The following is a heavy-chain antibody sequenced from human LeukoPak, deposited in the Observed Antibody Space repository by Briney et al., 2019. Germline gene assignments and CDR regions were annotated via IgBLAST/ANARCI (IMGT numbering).Heavy chain of an antibody. D-gene: IGHD6-19*01. J-gene: IGHJ4*02. CDR2: ISGGGISS. V-gene: IGHV3-23*01. CDR1: GFTFSNYA. Sequence: GGSLRLSCAASGFTFSNYAMNWVRQAPGKGLEWVSGISGGGISSYYADSVKGRFTISRDNAKTSLYLQMNSLRVEDTALYYCAMESRIAVAAIDYWGQGTLVTVSS. CDR3: AMESRIAVAAIDY.